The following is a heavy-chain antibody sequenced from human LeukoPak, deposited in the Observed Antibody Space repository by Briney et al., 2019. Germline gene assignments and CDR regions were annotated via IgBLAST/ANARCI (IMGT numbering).Heavy chain of an antibody. D-gene: IGHD3-3*01. CDR1: GYSISSGYY. Sequence: SETLSLTCTVSGYSISSGYYWGWIRQPPGKGLEWIASIYHSGSTYYNMSLKSRVTISVDTSKNQFSLKLSSVTAADTAVYYCAREGRIRFPVTNWFDPWGQGTLVIVSS. CDR3: AREGRIRFPVTNWFDP. CDR2: IYHSGST. J-gene: IGHJ5*02. V-gene: IGHV4-38-2*02.